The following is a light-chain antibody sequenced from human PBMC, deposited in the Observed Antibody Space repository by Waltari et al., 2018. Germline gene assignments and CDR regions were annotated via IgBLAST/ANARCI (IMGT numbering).Light chain of an antibody. CDR1: QTVGNY. Sequence: LTQSPATLSLSPGERVTLSCRASQTVGNYLAWYQQKPGQAPRLLIYGASSRATGIPDRFSGSGSGTEFTLTISSLEPEDFAVYYCQKYRNSPHSFGQGTKVEIK. CDR2: GAS. V-gene: IGKV3-20*01. CDR3: QKYRNSPHS. J-gene: IGKJ2*03.